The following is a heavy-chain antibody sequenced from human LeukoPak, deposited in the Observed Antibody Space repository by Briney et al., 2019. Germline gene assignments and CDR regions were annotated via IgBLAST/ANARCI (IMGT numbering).Heavy chain of an antibody. J-gene: IGHJ4*02. V-gene: IGHV3-48*02. CDR1: GFTFSNYW. Sequence: GGSLRLSCAASGFTFSNYWMNWVRQAPGKGLEWVSYISSSSASIYYADSVKGRFTISRDNAENSLYLQMNSLRDEDTAVYYCARAMRSGYDYWGQGTLVTVSS. D-gene: IGHD5-12*01. CDR3: ARAMRSGYDY. CDR2: ISSSSASI.